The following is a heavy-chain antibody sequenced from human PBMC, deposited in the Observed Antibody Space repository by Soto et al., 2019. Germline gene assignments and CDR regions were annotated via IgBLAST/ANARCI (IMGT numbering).Heavy chain of an antibody. V-gene: IGHV3-23*01. Sequence: EVQLLESGGGLVQPGGSLRLSCAASGFTFSSYAMSRVRQAPGKGLEWDPAISGSGGRTYHADSGKGRFTISRDNAKNTLYLQMNSLRAEDTAVYYCAKVKRIAVAGTRNAFDIWGQGTMVTVSS. D-gene: IGHD6-19*01. CDR2: ISGSGGRT. CDR1: GFTFSSYA. J-gene: IGHJ3*02. CDR3: AKVKRIAVAGTRNAFDI.